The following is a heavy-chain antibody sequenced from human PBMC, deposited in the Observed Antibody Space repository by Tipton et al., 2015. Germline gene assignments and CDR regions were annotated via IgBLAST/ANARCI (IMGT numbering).Heavy chain of an antibody. CDR1: GFTFNKYA. D-gene: IGHD6-6*01. V-gene: IGHV3-23*01. Sequence: GSLRLSCVASGFTFNKYAMSWVRQAPGKGLEWVSGISGSGGSTISADSVKGRFIISRDNSNNTLFLQMNSLRAEDTAVYYCAKDSGIAARLLDYPMDVWGRGTTVTVSS. CDR2: ISGSGGST. J-gene: IGHJ6*02. CDR3: AKDSGIAARLLDYPMDV.